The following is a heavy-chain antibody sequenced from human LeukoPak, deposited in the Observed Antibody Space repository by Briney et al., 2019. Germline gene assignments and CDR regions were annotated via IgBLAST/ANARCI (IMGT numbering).Heavy chain of an antibody. D-gene: IGHD1-26*01. CDR1: GYSISSGYY. J-gene: IGHJ5*02. CDR3: ASNTGSYSWWFDP. V-gene: IGHV4-38-2*02. Sequence: PSETLSLTCTVSGYSISSGYYWGWIRQPPGKGPEWNGSIYYSGSTYYNPSLKSRVTISVDTSKNQFSLKLSSVTAADTAVYYCASNTGSYSWWFDPWGQGTLVTVSS. CDR2: IYYSGST.